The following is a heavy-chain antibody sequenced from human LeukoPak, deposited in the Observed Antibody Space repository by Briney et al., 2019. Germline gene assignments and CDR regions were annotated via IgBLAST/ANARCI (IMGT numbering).Heavy chain of an antibody. CDR2: ISDDSAKT. D-gene: IGHD3-22*01. V-gene: IGHV3-23*01. J-gene: IGHJ5*02. Sequence: GGSLRLSCAASGFTFRLYTMAWVRQAPGKGLDWVSAISDDSAKTYYAASVKGRFTISRDNSKNTLFLQMNSLRAEDTAVYYCAREYDSSWPSWGQGTLVTVSS. CDR1: GFTFRLYT. CDR3: AREYDSSWPS.